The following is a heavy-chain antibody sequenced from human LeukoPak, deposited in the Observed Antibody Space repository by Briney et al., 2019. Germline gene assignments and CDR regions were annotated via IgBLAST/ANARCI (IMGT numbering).Heavy chain of an antibody. CDR2: MNTNSGNT. Sequence: ASVKVSCKASGYTFTSYDINWVRQATGQGLEWMGWMNTNSGNTGYAQKFQGRVTMTRNTSISTAYMELSSLRSEDTAVYYCTILAEWMSYYYMDVWGKGTTVTVSS. D-gene: IGHD2-2*03. CDR1: GYTFTSYD. J-gene: IGHJ6*03. CDR3: TILAEWMSYYYMDV. V-gene: IGHV1-8*01.